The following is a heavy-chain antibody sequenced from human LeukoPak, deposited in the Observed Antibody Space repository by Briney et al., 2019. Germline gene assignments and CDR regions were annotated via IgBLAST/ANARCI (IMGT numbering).Heavy chain of an antibody. CDR2: IYYSGST. D-gene: IGHD3-16*02. V-gene: IGHV4-31*03. CDR3: ASLLERTFGGVIVPPR. Sequence: SQTLSLTCTVSGGSISSGGYYWSWIRQHPGKGLEWIGCIYYSGSTYYNPSLKSRVTISVDTSKNQFSLKLSSVTAADTAVYYCASLLERTFGGVIVPPRWGQGTLVTVPS. CDR1: GGSISSGGYY. J-gene: IGHJ4*02.